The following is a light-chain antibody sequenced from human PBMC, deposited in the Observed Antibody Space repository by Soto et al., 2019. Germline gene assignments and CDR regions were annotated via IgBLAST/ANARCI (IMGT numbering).Light chain of an antibody. CDR3: QQYSSYSGT. CDR2: KAS. J-gene: IGKJ1*01. V-gene: IGKV1-5*03. Sequence: DIQMTQSPSTLSASVGDRVTITCRASQSISSWLAWYQQKPGKAPKVLIYKASILESGVPSRFSGSGSGTDFTLTISSLQPDDFATYYCQQYSSYSGTFGQGTKVEIK. CDR1: QSISSW.